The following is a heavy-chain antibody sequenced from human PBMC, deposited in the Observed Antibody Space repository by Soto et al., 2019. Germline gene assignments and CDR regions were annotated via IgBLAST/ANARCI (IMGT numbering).Heavy chain of an antibody. D-gene: IGHD5-18*01. J-gene: IGHJ4*02. CDR2: INHSGST. CDR3: ARETDTAMNYHDY. V-gene: IGHV4-34*01. Sequence: PSETLSLTCAVYGGSFSGYYWSWIRQPPGKGLEWIGEINHSGSTNYNPSLKSRVTISVDTSKNQFSLKLSSVTAADTAVYYCARETDTAMNYHDYWGQGTLVTVSS. CDR1: GGSFSGYY.